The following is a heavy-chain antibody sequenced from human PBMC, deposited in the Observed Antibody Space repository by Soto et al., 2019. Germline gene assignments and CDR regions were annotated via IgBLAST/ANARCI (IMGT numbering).Heavy chain of an antibody. CDR3: AKVLRLYYYYYGMDV. J-gene: IGHJ6*02. D-gene: IGHD2-15*01. Sequence: QVQLVESGGGVVQPGRSLRLSCAASGFTFSSYGMHWVRQAPGKGLEWVAVISYDGSNKYYADSVKGRFTISRDNSKNTLYRQMNSLRAEDTAVYYCAKVLRLYYYYYGMDVWGQGTTVTVSS. V-gene: IGHV3-30*18. CDR2: ISYDGSNK. CDR1: GFTFSSYG.